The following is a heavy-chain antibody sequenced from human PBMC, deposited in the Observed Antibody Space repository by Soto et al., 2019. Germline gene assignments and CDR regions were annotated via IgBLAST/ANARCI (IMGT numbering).Heavy chain of an antibody. Sequence: PGGSLRLSCAASGFTFSSYAMHWVRRAPGKGLEWVAVISYDGSNKYYADSVKGRFTISRDNSKNTLYLQMNSLRAEDTAGYYCARDLVAVAGLDYWGQGTLVTVSS. CDR3: ARDLVAVAGLDY. D-gene: IGHD6-19*01. J-gene: IGHJ4*02. CDR1: GFTFSSYA. V-gene: IGHV3-30-3*01. CDR2: ISYDGSNK.